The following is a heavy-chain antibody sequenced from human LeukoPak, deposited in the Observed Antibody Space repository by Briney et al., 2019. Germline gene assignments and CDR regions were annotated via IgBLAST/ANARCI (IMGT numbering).Heavy chain of an antibody. CDR2: INTNTGNP. D-gene: IGHD3-10*01. CDR1: GYTFTSYG. CDR3: ARDKLWFGELLSGWFDP. J-gene: IGHJ5*02. V-gene: IGHV7-4-1*02. Sequence: ASVKVSCKASGYTFTSYGISWVRQAPGQGLEWMGWINTNTGNPTYAQGFTGRFVFSLDTSVSTAYLQISSLKAEDTAVYYCARDKLWFGELLSGWFDPWGQGTLVTVSS.